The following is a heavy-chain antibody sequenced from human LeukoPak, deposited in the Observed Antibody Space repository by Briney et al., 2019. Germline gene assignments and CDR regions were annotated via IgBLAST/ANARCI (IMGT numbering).Heavy chain of an antibody. J-gene: IGHJ4*02. Sequence: GGSLRLSCSASGFTIGSDVMYWVRQAPGKGLEYVSAISSNGGSTYYADSVKGRFTISRDNSKNTLYLQMSSLRAEDTAVYYCRGPVYWGQGTLVTVSS. CDR1: GFTIGSDV. CDR3: RGPVY. CDR2: ISSNGGST. V-gene: IGHV3-64D*06.